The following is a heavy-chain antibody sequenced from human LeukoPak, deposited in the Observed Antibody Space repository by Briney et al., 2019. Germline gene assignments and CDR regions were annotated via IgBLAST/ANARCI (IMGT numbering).Heavy chain of an antibody. Sequence: GGSLRLSCAASGFTFSSYWMHWVRQAPGKGLEWVSRINGDGGSTTYADSVKGRFTISRDNAKNTLYLQMNSLRAEDTAVYYCARDRATAMFDYWAQGTLVTVSS. D-gene: IGHD5-18*01. CDR2: INGDGGST. V-gene: IGHV3-74*01. CDR3: ARDRATAMFDY. CDR1: GFTFSSYW. J-gene: IGHJ4*02.